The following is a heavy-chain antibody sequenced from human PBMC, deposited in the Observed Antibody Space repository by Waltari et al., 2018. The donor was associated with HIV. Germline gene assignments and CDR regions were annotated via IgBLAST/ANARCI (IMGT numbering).Heavy chain of an antibody. D-gene: IGHD3-22*01. V-gene: IGHV4-39*01. CDR1: GGSISSSIYY. CDR2: IYYSGST. Sequence: QLQLQESGPGLVKPSETLSLTCTVSGGSISSSIYYWGWIRQPPGKGLEWIGSIYYSGSTYYNPSLKSRVTISVDTSKNQFSLKLSSVTAADTAVYYCARHSLTYYYDSSGYSVAFDYWGQGTLVTVSS. J-gene: IGHJ4*02. CDR3: ARHSLTYYYDSSGYSVAFDY.